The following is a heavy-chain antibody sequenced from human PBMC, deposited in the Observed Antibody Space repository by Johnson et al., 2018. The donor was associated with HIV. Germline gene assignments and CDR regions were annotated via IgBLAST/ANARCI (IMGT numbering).Heavy chain of an antibody. V-gene: IGHV3-30-3*01. CDR1: GFTFSSYA. D-gene: IGHD6-13*01. CDR3: ASLIAAAGDDAFDI. Sequence: VESGGGVVQPGRSLRLSCAASGFTFSSYAMHWVRQAPGKGLEWVAVISYDGSNKYYADSVKGRFTISRDNSKNTLYLQMNSLRAEDTAVYYCASLIAAAGDDAFDIWGQGTMVTVSS. J-gene: IGHJ3*02. CDR2: ISYDGSNK.